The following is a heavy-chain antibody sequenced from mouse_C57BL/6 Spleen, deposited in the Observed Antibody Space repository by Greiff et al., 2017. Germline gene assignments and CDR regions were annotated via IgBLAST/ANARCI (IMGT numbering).Heavy chain of an antibody. CDR2: IWSGGST. Sequence: VKLMESGPGLVQPSQSLSITCTVSGFSLTSYGVHWVRQSPGKGLEWLGVIWSGGSTHYNAAFISRLSISKDNSKSQVFFKMNSPQADDTAIYXCARNWASYAMDYWGQGTSVTVSS. V-gene: IGHV2-2*01. CDR1: GFSLTSYG. J-gene: IGHJ4*01. D-gene: IGHD4-1*01. CDR3: ARNWASYAMDY.